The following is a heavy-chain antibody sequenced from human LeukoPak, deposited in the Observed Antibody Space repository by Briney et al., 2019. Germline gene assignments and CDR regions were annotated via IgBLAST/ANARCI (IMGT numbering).Heavy chain of an antibody. J-gene: IGHJ4*02. Sequence: PGGSLRLSCAAAGFTFSSYAMSWVRQAPGKGLEWVSAISGSGGSTYYADSVKGRFTISRDNSKNTLYLQMNSLRAEDTAVYYCAKDGVVVVPAAGLDYWGQGTLVTVSS. CDR1: GFTFSSYA. CDR3: AKDGVVVVPAAGLDY. D-gene: IGHD2-2*01. CDR2: ISGSGGST. V-gene: IGHV3-23*01.